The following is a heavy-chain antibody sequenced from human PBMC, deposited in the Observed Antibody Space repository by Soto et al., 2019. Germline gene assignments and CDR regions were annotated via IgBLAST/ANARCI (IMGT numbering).Heavy chain of an antibody. Sequence: QLQLQESGSGLVKPSQTLSLTCAVSGGSISSGGYSWSWIRQPPGKGLEWIGYIFPSGSTYYNPSLKSRVTISVDTSKNQFSLKVNSVTAADTAVYFCDREGGRGSPDWYVARWGRGTLVTVSS. J-gene: IGHJ2*01. D-gene: IGHD1-26*01. CDR1: GGSISSGGYS. CDR3: DREGGRGSPDWYVAR. V-gene: IGHV4-30-2*01. CDR2: IFPSGST.